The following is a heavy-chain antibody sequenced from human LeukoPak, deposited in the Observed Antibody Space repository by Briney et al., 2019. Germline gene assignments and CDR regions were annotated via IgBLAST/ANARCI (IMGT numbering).Heavy chain of an antibody. CDR2: ISSSSSTI. V-gene: IGHV3-48*01. CDR3: AREGYYYDSSGYRSWFDP. D-gene: IGHD3-22*01. CDR1: GFTFSSYS. J-gene: IGHJ5*02. Sequence: GGSLRLSCAASGFTFSSYSMNWVRQAPGKGLEWVSYISSSSSTIHYADSVKGRFTISRDNAKNSLYLQMSSLRAEDTAVYYCAREGYYYDSSGYRSWFDPWGQGTLVTVSS.